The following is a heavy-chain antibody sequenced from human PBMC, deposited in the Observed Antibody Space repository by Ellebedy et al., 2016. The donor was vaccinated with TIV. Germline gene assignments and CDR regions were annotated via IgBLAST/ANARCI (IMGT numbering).Heavy chain of an antibody. D-gene: IGHD4-23*01. J-gene: IGHJ3*01. Sequence: SETLSLTCTVSGGSISSSSYYWGWIRQPPGKGLEWIGSIYYSGSTYYNPSLKSRVTISVDTSKNQFSLKLSSVTAADTAVYYCARHAAMTTVEAFRRAFDLWGQGTMVTVSS. CDR1: GGSISSSSYY. CDR2: IYYSGST. V-gene: IGHV4-39*01. CDR3: ARHAAMTTVEAFRRAFDL.